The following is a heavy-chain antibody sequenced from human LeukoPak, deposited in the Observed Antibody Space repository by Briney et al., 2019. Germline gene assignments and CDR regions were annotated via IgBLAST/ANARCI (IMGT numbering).Heavy chain of an antibody. CDR1: CASISSSSYY. D-gene: IGHD3-16*02. J-gene: IGHJ4*02. CDR3: ARQLMITFGGVIVSGFDY. CDR2: IYYSGST. V-gene: IGHV4-39*01. Sequence: KPSETLSLTCTVSCASISSSSYYWGWIRQPPGKGLEWIGSIYYSGSTYYNPSLKSRVTISVDTSKNPFSLKLSSVTSADTAVYYCARQLMITFGGVIVSGFDYWGQGTLVTVSS.